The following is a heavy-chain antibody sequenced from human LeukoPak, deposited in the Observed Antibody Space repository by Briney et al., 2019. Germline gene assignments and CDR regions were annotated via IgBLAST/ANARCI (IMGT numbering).Heavy chain of an antibody. Sequence: GGSLRLSCAASGFTFSSYAMSWVRQAPGKGLELVSAISGSGGSTYYADSVKGRFTISRDNSKNTLYLQMNSLRAEDTAVYYCAKASMVRGVIGLYFDYWGQGTLVTVSS. V-gene: IGHV3-23*01. D-gene: IGHD3-10*01. CDR1: GFTFSSYA. CDR2: ISGSGGST. CDR3: AKASMVRGVIGLYFDY. J-gene: IGHJ4*02.